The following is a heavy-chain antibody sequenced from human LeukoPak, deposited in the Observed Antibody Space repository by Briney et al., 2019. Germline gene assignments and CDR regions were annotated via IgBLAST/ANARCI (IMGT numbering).Heavy chain of an antibody. CDR3: ARENYGDYVGAFDI. CDR1: GGSISSGGYS. CDR2: IYHSGST. J-gene: IGHJ3*02. Sequence: PSQTLSLTCAVSGGSISSGGYSWSWIRQPPGKGLEWIGYIYHSGSTYYNPSLKSRATISVDRSKNQFSLKLSSVTAADTAVYYCARENYGDYVGAFDIWGQGTMVTVSS. D-gene: IGHD4-17*01. V-gene: IGHV4-30-2*01.